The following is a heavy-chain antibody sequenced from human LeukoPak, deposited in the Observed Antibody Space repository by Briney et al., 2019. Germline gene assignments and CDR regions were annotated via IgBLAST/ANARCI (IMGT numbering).Heavy chain of an antibody. D-gene: IGHD2-2*02. CDR1: GFTFSSYG. CDR2: IRYDGT. CDR3: ASSVVPAATPSDAFDI. J-gene: IGHJ3*02. Sequence: GGSLRLSCAASGFTFSSYGMHWVRQAPGKGLEWVTFIRYDGTNSADSVKGRFTISRDNAKNSLYLQMNSLRAEDTAVYYCASSVVPAATPSDAFDIWGQGTMVTVSS. V-gene: IGHV3-30*02.